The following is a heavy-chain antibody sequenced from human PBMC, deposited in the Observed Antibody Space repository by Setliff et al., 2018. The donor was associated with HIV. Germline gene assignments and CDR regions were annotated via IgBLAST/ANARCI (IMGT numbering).Heavy chain of an antibody. J-gene: IGHJ3*02. Sequence: SETLSLTCTVSGGSIKSSSYYWGWIRQPPGKGLEWIGSIYYSGNTYYNPSLKSRATISEDTSRNQFSLRLSSVTAADTAIYYCAMSYCSSGSCYPKDAFDIWGQGTMVTVSS. CDR3: AMSYCSSGSCYPKDAFDI. V-gene: IGHV4-39*07. CDR2: IYYSGNT. CDR1: GGSIKSSSYY. D-gene: IGHD2-15*01.